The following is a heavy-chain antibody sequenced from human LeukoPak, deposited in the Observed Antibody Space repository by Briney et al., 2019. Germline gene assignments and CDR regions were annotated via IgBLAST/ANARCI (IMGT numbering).Heavy chain of an antibody. CDR3: VRDTGSGWDFDY. D-gene: IGHD6-19*01. V-gene: IGHV3-43*02. CDR1: GFTFNAYA. Sequence: RGSLRLSCAASGFTFNAYAIHWVRQAPGKGLEWVSLVKGDGVTTDYANSVKGRFTVSRDNSKNSLYLQMSNLRTEDTALYYCVRDTGSGWDFDYWGQGTLVTVSS. CDR2: VKGDGVTT. J-gene: IGHJ4*02.